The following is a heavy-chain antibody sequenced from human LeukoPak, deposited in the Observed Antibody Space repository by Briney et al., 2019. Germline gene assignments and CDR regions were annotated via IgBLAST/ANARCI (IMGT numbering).Heavy chain of an antibody. V-gene: IGHV3-30*18. Sequence: GGSLRLSCAASGFTFSSYGMHWVRQAPGKGLEWVAAISYDESNQSYADSVKGRFTISRDNSKNTLYLQMNSLRAEDTAVYYCAKARPTYMFRGVPLDDWGQGTLVTVSS. D-gene: IGHD3-10*01. CDR1: GFTFSSYG. J-gene: IGHJ4*02. CDR2: ISYDESNQ. CDR3: AKARPTYMFRGVPLDD.